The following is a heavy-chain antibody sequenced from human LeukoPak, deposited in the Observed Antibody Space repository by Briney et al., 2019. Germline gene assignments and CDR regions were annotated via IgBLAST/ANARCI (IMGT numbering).Heavy chain of an antibody. CDR3: ATHHQWGRAFDI. V-gene: IGHV1-18*01. D-gene: IGHD1-26*01. J-gene: IGHJ3*02. CDR1: GYTFTSYG. Sequence: ASVKVSCKASGYTFTSYGISWVRQAPGQGLEWMGWISAYNGNTNYAQKFQGWVTMTRDTSISTAYMELSRLRSDDTAVYYCATHHQWGRAFDIWGQGTMVTVSS. CDR2: ISAYNGNT.